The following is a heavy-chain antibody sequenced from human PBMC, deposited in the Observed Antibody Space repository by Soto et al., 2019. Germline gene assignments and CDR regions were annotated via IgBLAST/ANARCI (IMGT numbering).Heavy chain of an antibody. CDR3: ARDGDDYRDCQFDP. J-gene: IGHJ5*02. CDR2: IIPILGIA. D-gene: IGHD4-17*01. Sequence: QVQLVQSGAEVKKPGSSVKVSCKASGGTFSSYTISWVRQAPGQGLEWMGRIIPILGIANYAQKFQGRVTITAEKSTSKAYMELSSLRAEDTAVYYCARDGDDYRDCQFDPWGQGTLVNVSS. CDR1: GGTFSSYT. V-gene: IGHV1-69*08.